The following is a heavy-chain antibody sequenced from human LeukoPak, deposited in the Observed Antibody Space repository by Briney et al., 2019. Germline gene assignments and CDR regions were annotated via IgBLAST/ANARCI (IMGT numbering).Heavy chain of an antibody. CDR2: INPNSGGT. J-gene: IGHJ4*02. Sequence: GASVKVSCKASGYTFTGYYMHWVRQAPGQGLEWMGWINPNSGGTNYAQKFQGRVTMTRDTSISTACMELSRLRSDDTAVYYCATSSIAARPYFDYWGQGTLATVSS. CDR3: ATSSIAARPYFDY. CDR1: GYTFTGYY. D-gene: IGHD6-6*01. V-gene: IGHV1-2*02.